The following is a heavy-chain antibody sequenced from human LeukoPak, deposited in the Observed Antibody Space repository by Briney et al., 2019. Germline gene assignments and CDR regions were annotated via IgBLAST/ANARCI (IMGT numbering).Heavy chain of an antibody. J-gene: IGHJ5*01. CDR3: ARDRGYSYGPFDS. V-gene: IGHV4-30-4*01. Sequence: SQTLSLNCTVSGGSVSSGDYYWSWIRQPPGKGLEWIGYINYSGYTLYNPSLRSRVTISIDTSKNHFSLKVSSVTAADTAMYYCARDRGYSYGPFDSWGQGTPVTVSS. D-gene: IGHD5-18*01. CDR1: GGSVSSGDYY. CDR2: INYSGYT.